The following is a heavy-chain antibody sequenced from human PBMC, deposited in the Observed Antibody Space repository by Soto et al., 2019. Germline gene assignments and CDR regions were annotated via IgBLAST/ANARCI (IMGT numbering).Heavy chain of an antibody. Sequence: SETLSLTCTVSGGSISSYYWSWIRQPPGKGLEWIGYIYYSGSTNYNPSLKSRVTISVDTSKNQFSLKLSSVTAADTAVYYCARDVVCGGDCLDYYYGMDVWGQGTTVTVSS. CDR2: IYYSGST. CDR3: ARDVVCGGDCLDYYYGMDV. J-gene: IGHJ6*02. V-gene: IGHV4-59*01. D-gene: IGHD2-21*02. CDR1: GGSISSYY.